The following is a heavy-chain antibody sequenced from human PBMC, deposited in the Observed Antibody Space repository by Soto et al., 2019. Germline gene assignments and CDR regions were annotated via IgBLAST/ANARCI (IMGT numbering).Heavy chain of an antibody. CDR3: ARGDYFDSSGYPFDY. CDR1: GFIFSNFA. V-gene: IGHV3-30-3*01. D-gene: IGHD3-22*01. J-gene: IGHJ4*02. Sequence: PGGSLRLSCAASGFIFSNFAMHWVRQAPGKGLEWVAFISYDGNNKYYADSVKGQFTISRDNSKNTVYLQMQSLRAEDTALYYCARGDYFDSSGYPFDYWGQGTLVTVSS. CDR2: ISYDGNNK.